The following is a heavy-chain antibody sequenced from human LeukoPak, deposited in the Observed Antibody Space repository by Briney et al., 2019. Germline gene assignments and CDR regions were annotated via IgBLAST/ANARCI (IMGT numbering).Heavy chain of an antibody. Sequence: ASAKVSCKASGGTFTSYAISWVRQAPGQGLEWMGGIIPIFGTANYAQKFQGRVTITADESTSTAYMELSSLRSEDTAVYYCARGSRRYYDILTGFYYFDYWGQGTLVTVSS. CDR1: GGTFTSYA. CDR2: IIPIFGTA. CDR3: ARGSRRYYDILTGFYYFDY. V-gene: IGHV1-69*13. D-gene: IGHD3-9*01. J-gene: IGHJ4*02.